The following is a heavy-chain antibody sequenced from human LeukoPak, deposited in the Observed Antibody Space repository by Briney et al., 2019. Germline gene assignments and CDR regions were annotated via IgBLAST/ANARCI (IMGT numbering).Heavy chain of an antibody. CDR3: AKDGYCGSASCYGWFDP. D-gene: IGHD2-2*03. V-gene: IGHV3-30*04. CDR2: LSYDGSNK. Sequence: PGGSLRLSCTASGFTFTSYAMHWVRQAPGEGLEWVAVLSYDGSNKYYADSVRGRFTLSRDTSKNTLFLQINSLRVEDTAVYYCAKDGYCGSASCYGWFDPWGQGTLVTVSS. CDR1: GFTFTSYA. J-gene: IGHJ5*02.